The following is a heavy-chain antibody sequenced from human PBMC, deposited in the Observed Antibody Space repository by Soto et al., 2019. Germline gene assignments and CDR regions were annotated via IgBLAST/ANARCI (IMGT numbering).Heavy chain of an antibody. J-gene: IGHJ5*02. CDR1: GDSVSSNSAA. Sequence: SQTLSLTCDISGDSVSSNSAAWNWIRQSPSGGLEWLGRTYYRSKWYNDYAVSAKSRITINPDTSKNQFSLQLNSVTPEDTAVYFCAKGDNLGPKTGYAFDPWGQGIMVTVSS. CDR2: TYYRSKWYN. CDR3: AKGDNLGPKTGYAFDP. D-gene: IGHD5-12*01. V-gene: IGHV6-1*01.